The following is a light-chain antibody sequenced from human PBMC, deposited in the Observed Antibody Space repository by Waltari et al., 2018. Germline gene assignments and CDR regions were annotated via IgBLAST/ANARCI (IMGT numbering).Light chain of an antibody. CDR1: QSLTKKY. CDR3: QQYGSSIMYT. V-gene: IGKV3-20*01. J-gene: IGKJ2*01. CDR2: GAS. Sequence: RATLSCRASQSLTKKYLAWYQQKPGQAPRRLIYGASSRAAGVPDRFSGSGSGTDFTLTISRLEPEDFAVYYCQQYGSSIMYTFGQGTKLEIK.